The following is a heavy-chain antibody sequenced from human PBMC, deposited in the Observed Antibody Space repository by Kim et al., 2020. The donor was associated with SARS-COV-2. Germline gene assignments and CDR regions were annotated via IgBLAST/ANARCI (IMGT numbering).Heavy chain of an antibody. CDR1: GGSFSGYY. J-gene: IGHJ4*02. Sequence: SETLSLTCAVYGGSFSGYYWSWIRQPPGKGLEWIGEINHSGSTNYNPSLKSRVTISVDTSKNQFSLKLSSVTAADTAVYYCARTSQEGIAVAGTGGYFDYWGQGTLVTVSS. CDR3: ARTSQEGIAVAGTGGYFDY. D-gene: IGHD6-19*01. CDR2: INHSGST. V-gene: IGHV4-34*01.